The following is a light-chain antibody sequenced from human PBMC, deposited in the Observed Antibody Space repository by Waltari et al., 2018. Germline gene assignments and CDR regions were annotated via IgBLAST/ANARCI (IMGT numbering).Light chain of an antibody. J-gene: IGKJ1*01. CDR1: QSVLYNSNHKNY. CDR3: QQYYSSPRT. V-gene: IGKV4-1*01. Sequence: DIVMTQSPDSLAVSLGERATIHCKSSQSVLYNSNHKNYLAWYQQKPGQPPKLLIYWASTRQSGVPDRFSGGGSGTDFTLTISSLQAEDVAVYYCQQYYSSPRTFGQGTKVEIK. CDR2: WAS.